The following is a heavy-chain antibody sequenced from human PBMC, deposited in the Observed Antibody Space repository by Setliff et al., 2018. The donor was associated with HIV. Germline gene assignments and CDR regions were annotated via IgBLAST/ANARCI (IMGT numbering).Heavy chain of an antibody. V-gene: IGHV4-38-2*01. Sequence: KASETLSLTCAVSGYSISSGYYWGWIRQPPGKGLEWIGSIYHSGSTYYNPSLKSRVTISVDTSKNQFSLKLTSVTAADTAVYYCARQVPFSCSGTGCFDDYWGQGTLVTVSS. J-gene: IGHJ4*02. D-gene: IGHD2-2*01. CDR2: IYHSGST. CDR1: GYSISSGYY. CDR3: ARQVPFSCSGTGCFDDY.